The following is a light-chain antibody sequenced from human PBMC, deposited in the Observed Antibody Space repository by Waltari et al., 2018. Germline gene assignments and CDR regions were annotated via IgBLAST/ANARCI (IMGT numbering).Light chain of an antibody. V-gene: IGKV1-27*01. CDR3: QKYNSALLFT. CDR1: QGISNS. J-gene: IGKJ3*01. Sequence: DIQMTQSPSSLSASVGDRVTITCRASQGISNSFAWYQQKPGKVPKLLIYAASTLQSGVPSRFRGSGSGTDFTLTISSLQPEDVATYYCQKYNSALLFTFGPGTKVDIK. CDR2: AAS.